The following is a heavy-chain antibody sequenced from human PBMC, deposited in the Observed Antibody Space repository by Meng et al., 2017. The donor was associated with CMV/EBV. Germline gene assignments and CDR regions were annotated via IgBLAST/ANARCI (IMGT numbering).Heavy chain of an antibody. CDR1: GYSFTSYW. CDR2: IYPGDSDT. V-gene: IGHV5-51*01. J-gene: IGHJ4*02. CDR3: ARQSYCNSTSCYTDY. D-gene: IGHD2-2*02. Sequence: GESLKISCTGSGYSFTSYWIGWVRQMPGKGLEWMGIIYPGDSDTRYSPSFQGQVTISADKSISTAYLQLRSLKASDTAMYYCARQSYCNSTSCYTDYWGQGTLVTVSS.